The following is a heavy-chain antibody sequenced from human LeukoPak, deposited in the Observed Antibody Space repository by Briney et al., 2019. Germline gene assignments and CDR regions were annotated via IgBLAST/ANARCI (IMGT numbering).Heavy chain of an antibody. CDR2: ISSSSSYI. CDR3: AREPQLYDSSGYPYYFDY. V-gene: IGHV3-21*01. CDR1: GFTLSSYS. D-gene: IGHD3-22*01. J-gene: IGHJ4*02. Sequence: GGSLRLSCAASGFTLSSYSMNWVRQAPGKGLEWVSSISSSSSYIYYADSVKGRFTISRDNAKNSLYLQMNSLRAEDTAVYYCAREPQLYDSSGYPYYFDYWGQGTLVTVSS.